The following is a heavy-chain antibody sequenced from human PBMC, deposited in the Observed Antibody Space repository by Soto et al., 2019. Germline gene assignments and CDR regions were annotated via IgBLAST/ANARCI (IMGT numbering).Heavy chain of an antibody. CDR2: IVVGSGNT. V-gene: IGHV1-58*01. CDR1: GFTFTSSS. D-gene: IGHD3-16*02. CDR3: AAADDYVWGSYRYTLGAFDI. Sequence: ASVNVSCKSSGFTFTSSSVQWVRQARGQRLEWIGWIVVGSGNTNYAQKFQERVTITRDMSTSTAYMELSSLRSEDTAVYYCAAADDYVWGSYRYTLGAFDIWGQGTMVTVSS. J-gene: IGHJ3*02.